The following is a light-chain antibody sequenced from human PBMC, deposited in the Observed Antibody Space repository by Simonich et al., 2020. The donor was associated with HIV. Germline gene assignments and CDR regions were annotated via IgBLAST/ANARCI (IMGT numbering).Light chain of an antibody. V-gene: IGLV2-23*01. Sequence: QSALTQPASVSGSPGQSITISCTGTSRYVGSYDLVSWYQQHPGKAPKLMIYEGSKRPSGVSNRFSGSKSGNTASLTISGLQAEDEADYYCCSYAGSSTLLFGGGTKLTVL. CDR1: SRYVGSYDL. CDR2: EGS. CDR3: CSYAGSSTLL. J-gene: IGLJ2*01.